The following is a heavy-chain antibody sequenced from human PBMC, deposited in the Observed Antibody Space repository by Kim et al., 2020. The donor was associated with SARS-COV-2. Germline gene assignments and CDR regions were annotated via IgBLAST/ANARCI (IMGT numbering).Heavy chain of an antibody. CDR1: GFTFSSYG. Sequence: GGSLRHSCAASGFTFSSYGMHWVRQAPGKGLEWVAVIWYDGSNKYYADSVKGRFTISRDNSKNTLYLQMNSLRAEDTAVYYCARDHQSITMVRGVIIKAGMDVWGKGTTVTVSS. J-gene: IGHJ6*04. CDR2: IWYDGSNK. D-gene: IGHD3-10*01. CDR3: ARDHQSITMVRGVIIKAGMDV. V-gene: IGHV3-33*01.